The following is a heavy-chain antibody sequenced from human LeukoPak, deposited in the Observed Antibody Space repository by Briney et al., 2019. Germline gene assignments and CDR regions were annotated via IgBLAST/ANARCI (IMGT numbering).Heavy chain of an antibody. CDR3: VNSSGWYGLGFDY. Sequence: SGTLSLTCTVSGGSISSSSYYWGWIRQPPGKGLEWIGSIYYSGSTYYNPSLKSRVTISVDTSKNQFSLKLSSVTAADTAVYYCVNSSGWYGLGFDYWGQGTLVTVSS. V-gene: IGHV4-39*07. CDR2: IYYSGST. D-gene: IGHD6-19*01. J-gene: IGHJ4*02. CDR1: GGSISSSSYY.